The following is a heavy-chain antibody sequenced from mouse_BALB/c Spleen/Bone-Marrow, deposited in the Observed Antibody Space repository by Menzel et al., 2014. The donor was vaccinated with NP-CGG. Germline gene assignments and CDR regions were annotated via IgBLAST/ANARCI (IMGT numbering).Heavy chain of an antibody. Sequence: VQLQQSGAELVKPGASVKLSCTASGFNIXDTYMHWVKQRPEQGLEWIGRIDPANGSTKYDPKFQGKATITADTSSNTAYLQLSSLTSEDTAVYYCARWLLNYYAMDYWGQGTSVTVSS. D-gene: IGHD2-3*01. CDR1: GFNIXDTY. CDR3: ARWLLNYYAMDY. V-gene: IGHV14-3*02. J-gene: IGHJ4*01. CDR2: IDPANGST.